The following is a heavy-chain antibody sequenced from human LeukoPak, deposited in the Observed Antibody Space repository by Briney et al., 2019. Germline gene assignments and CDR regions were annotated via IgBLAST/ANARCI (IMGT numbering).Heavy chain of an antibody. Sequence: PSETLSLTCTVSGYSISSGYYWGWIRQPPGKGLGWIGSIYHSGSTYYNPSLKSRVTISVDTSKNQFSLKLSSVTAADTAVYYCARERYCSSTSCYKGWFDPWGQGTLVTVSS. D-gene: IGHD2-2*02. CDR2: IYHSGST. V-gene: IGHV4-38-2*02. CDR1: GYSISSGYY. J-gene: IGHJ5*02. CDR3: ARERYCSSTSCYKGWFDP.